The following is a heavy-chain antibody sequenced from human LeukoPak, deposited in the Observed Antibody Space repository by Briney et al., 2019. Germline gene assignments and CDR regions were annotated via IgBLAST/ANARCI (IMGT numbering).Heavy chain of an antibody. J-gene: IGHJ3*02. Sequence: PGGSLRLSCAASGFTVSSNYMSWVRQAPGKGLEWVSVIYSGGSTYYADSVEGRFTISRDNSKNTLYLQMNSLRAEDTAVYYCARDYYYDSSGYITAFDIWGQGTMVTVSS. CDR1: GFTVSSNY. CDR2: IYSGGST. CDR3: ARDYYYDSSGYITAFDI. D-gene: IGHD3-22*01. V-gene: IGHV3-66*02.